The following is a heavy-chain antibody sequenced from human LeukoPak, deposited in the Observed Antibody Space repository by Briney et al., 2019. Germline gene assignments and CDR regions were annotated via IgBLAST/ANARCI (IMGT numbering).Heavy chain of an antibody. CDR1: GFTVSSNY. D-gene: IGHD2-15*01. CDR3: ASSPLGYCSGGSCYSYYYYGMDD. J-gene: IGHJ6*02. CDR2: IYSGGST. V-gene: IGHV3-53*01. Sequence: GGSLRLSCAASGFTVSSNYMSWVRQAPGKGLEWVSVIYSGGSTYYADSVKGRFTISRDNSKNTLYLQMNSLRAEDTAVYYCASSPLGYCSGGSCYSYYYYGMDDWGQGTTVTVSS.